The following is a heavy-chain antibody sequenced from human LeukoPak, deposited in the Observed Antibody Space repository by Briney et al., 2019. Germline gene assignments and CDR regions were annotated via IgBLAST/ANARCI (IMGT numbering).Heavy chain of an antibody. V-gene: IGHV4-34*01. CDR2: INHSGST. CDR3: ARGRITMVRGGPHRPPYYYGMDV. D-gene: IGHD3-10*01. Sequence: SETLSLTCAVYGGSFSGYYWSWLRQPPGKGLEWIGEINHSGSTNYNPSLKSRVTISVDTSKNQFSLKLSSVTAADTAVYYCARGRITMVRGGPHRPPYYYGMDVWGKGTTVTVSS. CDR1: GGSFSGYY. J-gene: IGHJ6*04.